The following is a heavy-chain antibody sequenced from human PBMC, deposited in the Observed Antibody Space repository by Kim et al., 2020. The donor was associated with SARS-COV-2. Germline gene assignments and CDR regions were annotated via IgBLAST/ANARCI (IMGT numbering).Heavy chain of an antibody. CDR1: GGSFSGYY. V-gene: IGHV4-34*01. Sequence: SETLSLTCAVYGGSFSGYYWSWIRQPPGKGLEWIGEINHSGSTNYNPSLKSRVTISVDTSKNQFSLKLSSVTAADTAVYYCARVYRIAAAGTPYYYYYGMDVWGQGTTVTVS. J-gene: IGHJ6*02. D-gene: IGHD6-13*01. CDR2: INHSGST. CDR3: ARVYRIAAAGTPYYYYYGMDV.